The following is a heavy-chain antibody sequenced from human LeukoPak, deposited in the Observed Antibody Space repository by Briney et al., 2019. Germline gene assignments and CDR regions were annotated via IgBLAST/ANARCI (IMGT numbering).Heavy chain of an antibody. CDR1: GFTFSSYG. CDR2: VSSSGGTT. CDR3: ARELRAVAAIFDY. Sequence: PGGSLRLSCAASGFTFSSYGMSWVRQAPGKGLEWVSAVSSSGGTTYYADSVKGRFTISRDNAKNSLYLQMNSLRAEDTAVYYCARELRAVAAIFDYWGQGTLVTVSS. D-gene: IGHD6-19*01. V-gene: IGHV3-48*04. J-gene: IGHJ4*02.